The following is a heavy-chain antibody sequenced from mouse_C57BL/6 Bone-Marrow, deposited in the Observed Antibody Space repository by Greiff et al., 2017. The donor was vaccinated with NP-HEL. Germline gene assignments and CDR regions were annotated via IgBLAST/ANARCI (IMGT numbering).Heavy chain of an antibody. D-gene: IGHD4-1*02. CDR3: ASLNWSYAMDY. CDR1: GYTFTSYW. V-gene: IGHV1-64*01. Sequence: QVHVKQSGAELVKPGASVKLSCKASGYTFTSYWMHWVKQRPGQGLEWIGMIHPNSGSTNYNEKFKSKATLTVDKSSSTAYMQLSSLTSEDSAVYYCASLNWSYAMDYWGQGTSVTVSS. CDR2: IHPNSGST. J-gene: IGHJ4*01.